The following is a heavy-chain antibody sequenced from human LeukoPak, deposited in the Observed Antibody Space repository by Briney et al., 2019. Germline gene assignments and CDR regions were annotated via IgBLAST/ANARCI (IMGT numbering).Heavy chain of an antibody. CDR1: GYTFTGYY. V-gene: IGHV1-2*02. CDR2: INPNSGGT. CDR3: ATFYYYDTRAFDY. Sequence: ASVKVSCKASGYTFTGYYMHWVRQAPGQGLEWMGWINPNSGGTKYAQKFQGRVTMTRDTSITTAYMELSRVRSGDTAVYFCATFYYYDTRAFDYWGQGTLVTVSS. J-gene: IGHJ4*02. D-gene: IGHD3-22*01.